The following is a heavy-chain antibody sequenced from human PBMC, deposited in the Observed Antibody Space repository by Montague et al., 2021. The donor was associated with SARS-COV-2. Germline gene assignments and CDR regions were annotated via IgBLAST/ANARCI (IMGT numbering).Heavy chain of an antibody. CDR3: ARSGQQLVHPLATLYYYYGMDG. Sequence: SLRLSCAASGFTFSSYWMHWVRQAPGKGLVWVSRINSDGSSTSYADSVKGRFTISRDNAKNTLYLQMNSLRAEDTAVYYCARSGQQLVHPLATLYYYYGMDGWGQGTTVTVSS. D-gene: IGHD6-13*01. CDR1: GFTFSSYW. V-gene: IGHV3-74*01. CDR2: INSDGSST. J-gene: IGHJ6*02.